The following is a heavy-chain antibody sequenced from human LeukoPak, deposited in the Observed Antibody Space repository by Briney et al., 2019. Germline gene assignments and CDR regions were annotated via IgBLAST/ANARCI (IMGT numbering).Heavy chain of an antibody. J-gene: IGHJ3*02. CDR2: TSYDGSNK. CDR1: GFTFSSYG. D-gene: IGHD3-22*01. CDR3: AKPYYYDSSGHLDAFDI. Sequence: GGSLRLSCAASGFTFSSYGMHWVRQAPGKGLEWVAVTSYDGSNKYYADSVKGRFTISRDNSKNTLYLQMNSLRAEDTAVYYCAKPYYYDSSGHLDAFDIWGQGTMVTVSS. V-gene: IGHV3-30*18.